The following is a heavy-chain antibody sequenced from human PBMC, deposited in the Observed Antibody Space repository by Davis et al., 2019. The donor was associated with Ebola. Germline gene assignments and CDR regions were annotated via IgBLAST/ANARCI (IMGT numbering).Heavy chain of an antibody. Sequence: ASVKVSCKASGYTFTSYGISWVRQAPRQGLEWMGWISAYNGNTNYAQKLQGRVTMTTDTSTSTAYMELRSLRSDDTAVYYCARDRGDYSSIYYYGMDVWGQGTTVTVSS. CDR2: ISAYNGNT. V-gene: IGHV1-18*01. CDR3: ARDRGDYSSIYYYGMDV. J-gene: IGHJ6*02. CDR1: GYTFTSYG. D-gene: IGHD4-11*01.